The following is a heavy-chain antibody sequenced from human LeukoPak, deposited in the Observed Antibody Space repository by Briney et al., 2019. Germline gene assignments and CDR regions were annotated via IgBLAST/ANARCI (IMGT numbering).Heavy chain of an antibody. D-gene: IGHD2-2*01. CDR3: ARESKADIVVVPAAITNWFDP. CDR2: SXSYI. J-gene: IGHJ5*02. V-gene: IGHV3-21*01. Sequence: SXSYIYYADSVKGRITISRDNAKNSLYLQMNSLRAEDTAVYYCARESKADIVVVPAAITNWFDPWGQGTLVTVSS.